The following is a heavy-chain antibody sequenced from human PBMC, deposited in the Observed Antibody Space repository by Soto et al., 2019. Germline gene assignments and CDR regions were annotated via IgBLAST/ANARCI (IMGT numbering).Heavy chain of an antibody. D-gene: IGHD4-17*01. CDR3: VRDGSKTLRDCFDP. J-gene: IGHJ5*02. V-gene: IGHV4-4*07. CDR1: GGSMSKFY. CDR2: VYATGTS. Sequence: SETLSLTCSVSGGSMSKFYWSWIRKTAGKGLEWMGRVYATGTSDYNPSLRSRIAMSVDISKKTFSLRLGSVTAADTGVYYCVRDGSKTLRDCFDPWGQGILVTVSS.